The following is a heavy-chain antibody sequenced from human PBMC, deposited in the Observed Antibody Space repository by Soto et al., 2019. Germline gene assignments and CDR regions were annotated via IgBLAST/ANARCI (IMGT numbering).Heavy chain of an antibody. CDR2: IKQDGSEK. CDR3: AREKAEAARLRGYYYYMDV. V-gene: IGHV3-7*03. D-gene: IGHD6-6*01. Sequence: GGSLRLSCAASGFTFSSYWMRWVRQAPGKGLEWVANIKQDGSEKYYVDSLKGRFTISRENAKNSLYLQMNSLRAEDTAVYYCAREKAEAARLRGYYYYMDVWGKGTTVTVSS. J-gene: IGHJ6*03. CDR1: GFTFSSYW.